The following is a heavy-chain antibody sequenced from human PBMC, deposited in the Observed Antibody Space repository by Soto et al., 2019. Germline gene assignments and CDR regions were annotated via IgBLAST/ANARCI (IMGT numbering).Heavy chain of an antibody. J-gene: IGHJ5*02. CDR2: MNPNSGNT. CDR3: ARLSARGDWFDP. D-gene: IGHD3-10*01. CDR1: GYTFTSYD. Sequence: GASVKVSCKASGYTFTSYDINWVRQATGQGLEWMGWMNPNSGNTGYAQKFQGRVTMTRNTSTSTAYMELSSLRSEDTAVYYCARLSARGDWFDPWGQGTLVTVSS. V-gene: IGHV1-8*01.